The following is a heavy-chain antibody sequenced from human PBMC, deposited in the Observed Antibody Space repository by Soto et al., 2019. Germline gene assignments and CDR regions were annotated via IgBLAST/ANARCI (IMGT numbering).Heavy chain of an antibody. Sequence: SETLSLTCAVSGGSISSGGYSWSWIRQPPGKGLEWIGYIYHSGSTYYNPSLKSRVTISVDRSKNQFSLRLSSVTAADTAVYYCARSDWNAFDYWGQGTLVTVSS. V-gene: IGHV4-30-2*01. J-gene: IGHJ4*02. CDR2: IYHSGST. CDR3: ARSDWNAFDY. CDR1: GGSISSGGYS. D-gene: IGHD1-1*01.